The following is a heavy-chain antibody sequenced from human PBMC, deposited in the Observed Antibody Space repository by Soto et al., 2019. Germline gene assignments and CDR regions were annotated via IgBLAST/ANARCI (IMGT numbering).Heavy chain of an antibody. D-gene: IGHD1-26*01. Sequence: GGSLILSCASFGFNFLASVMHWVRQAPGTGLELVALLSFDASKKYYADSVKGRFTISRDTSRNTLYLQMNSLRVEDTAVYYCRVGVADWGQGT. CDR1: GFNFLASV. CDR2: LSFDASKK. J-gene: IGHJ4*02. CDR3: RVGVAD. V-gene: IGHV3-30*03.